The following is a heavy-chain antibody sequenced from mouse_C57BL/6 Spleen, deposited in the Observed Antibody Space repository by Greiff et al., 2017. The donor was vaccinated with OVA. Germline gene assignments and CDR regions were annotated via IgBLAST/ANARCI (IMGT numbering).Heavy chain of an antibody. D-gene: IGHD2-4*01. Sequence: QVQLKQSGPELVKPGASVKISCKASGYTFTDYYINWVKQRPGQGLEWIGWIYPGSGNTKYNEKFKGKATLTVDTSSSTAYMQLSSLTSEDSAVYFCARERIYDYDETLWFAYWGQGTLVTVSA. J-gene: IGHJ3*01. CDR3: ARERIYDYDETLWFAY. CDR2: IYPGSGNT. CDR1: GYTFTDYY. V-gene: IGHV1-84*01.